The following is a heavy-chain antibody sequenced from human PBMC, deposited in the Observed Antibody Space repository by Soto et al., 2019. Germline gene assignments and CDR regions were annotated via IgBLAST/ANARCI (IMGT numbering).Heavy chain of an antibody. CDR2: IIPIFGTA. V-gene: IGHV1-69*01. D-gene: IGHD5-12*01. CDR3: ARKSRDGYNRFWFDP. CDR1: GGTFSSYA. J-gene: IGHJ5*02. Sequence: KVSCKASGGTFSSYAISWVRQAPGQGLEWMGGIIPIFGTANYAQKFQGRVTITADESTSTAYMELSSLRSEDTAVYYCARKSRDGYNRFWFDPWGQGTLVTVSS.